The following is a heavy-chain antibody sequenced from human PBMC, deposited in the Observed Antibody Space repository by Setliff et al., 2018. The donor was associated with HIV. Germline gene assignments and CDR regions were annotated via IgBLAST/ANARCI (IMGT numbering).Heavy chain of an antibody. CDR2: ISYDGSNK. J-gene: IGHJ6*02. D-gene: IGHD6-19*01. CDR1: GFTFSSYA. V-gene: IGHV3-30*04. Sequence: GGSLRLSCAASGFTFSSYAMHWVRQAPGKGLEWVAVISYDGSNKYYADSVKGRLTISRDNSKNTLYLQMNSLRAEDTAVYYCARDPYSSGWNEYLSYYSYYNMDVWGQGTTVTVSS. CDR3: ARDPYSSGWNEYLSYYSYYNMDV.